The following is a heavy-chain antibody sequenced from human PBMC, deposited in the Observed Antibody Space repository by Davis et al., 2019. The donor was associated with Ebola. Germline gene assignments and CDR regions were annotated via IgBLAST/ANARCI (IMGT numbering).Heavy chain of an antibody. CDR3: VKDTSNIWFDV. V-gene: IGHV3-23*01. CDR1: GFIFSTYV. D-gene: IGHD2/OR15-2a*01. Sequence: GGSLRLSCSASGFIFSTYVMSWVRQAPGKGLEWVSTYGTGADTYYADSVKGRFTISRDNSKNTLHLQMNSLRVEDTAMYYCVKDTSNIWFDVWGQGTLVTVSA. J-gene: IGHJ3*01. CDR2: GTGADT.